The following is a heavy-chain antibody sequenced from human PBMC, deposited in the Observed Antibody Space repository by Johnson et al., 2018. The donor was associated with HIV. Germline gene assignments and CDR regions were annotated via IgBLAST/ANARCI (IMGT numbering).Heavy chain of an antibody. CDR2: ISGSGGST. D-gene: IGHD2-15*01. V-gene: IGHV3-23*04. Sequence: VQLVESGGGLVQPGGSLRLSCAASGFTFSSYAMSWVRQAPGKGLEWVSAISGSGGSTYSADSVKGRFTISRDNSKNTLHLPMNSLNAEDTAMYYCTTEWWSYAFDIWGQGTMVTVSS. CDR3: TTEWWSYAFDI. CDR1: GFTFSSYA. J-gene: IGHJ3*02.